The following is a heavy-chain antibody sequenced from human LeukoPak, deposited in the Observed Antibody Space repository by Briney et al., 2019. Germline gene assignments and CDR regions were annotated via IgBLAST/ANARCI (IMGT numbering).Heavy chain of an antibody. Sequence: PGGSLRLSCAASGFTFSSYGMSWVRRAPGKGLEWVSAISGSGGSTYYADSVKGRFTISRDNAKSSLYLQMNSLRAEDTAVYYCGRGHWGLDYWGQGALVTVSS. V-gene: IGHV3-23*01. CDR3: GRGHWGLDY. CDR1: GFTFSSYG. J-gene: IGHJ4*02. CDR2: ISGSGGST. D-gene: IGHD7-27*01.